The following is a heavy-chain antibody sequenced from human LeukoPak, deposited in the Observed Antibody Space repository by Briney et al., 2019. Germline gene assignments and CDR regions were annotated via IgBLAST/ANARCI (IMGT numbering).Heavy chain of an antibody. Sequence: ASVKVSCKASGYTFTDYYIHWVRQAPGQGPEWMGWINPNSGGTNYAQKFEGRVTMTRGTSITTAYMELTRLRSDDTAVYYCASYYTILTGYYTDAFDIWGQGTMVTISS. J-gene: IGHJ3*02. CDR3: ASYYTILTGYYTDAFDI. V-gene: IGHV1-2*02. CDR1: GYTFTDYY. D-gene: IGHD3-9*01. CDR2: INPNSGGT.